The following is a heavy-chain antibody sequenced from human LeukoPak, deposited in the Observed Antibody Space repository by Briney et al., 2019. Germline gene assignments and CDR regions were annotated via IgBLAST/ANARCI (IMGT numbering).Heavy chain of an antibody. Sequence: ASVKVSCKASGYTFTGYYMHWVRQAPGQGLEWMGWINPNSGGTNYAQKFQGRVTMTRDTSISTAYMELSRLRSDDTAVYYCARETSGSYLFDPWGQGTLVTASS. CDR2: INPNSGGT. V-gene: IGHV1-2*02. J-gene: IGHJ5*02. CDR3: ARETSGSYLFDP. D-gene: IGHD1-26*01. CDR1: GYTFTGYY.